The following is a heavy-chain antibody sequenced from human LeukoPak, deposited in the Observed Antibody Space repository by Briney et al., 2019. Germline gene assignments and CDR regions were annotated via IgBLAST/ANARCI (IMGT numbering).Heavy chain of an antibody. CDR3: ARDLGYYGSGSYYNVDY. Sequence: GGSLRLSCAASGFPFSSYFMNWVRQAPGKGLEWVSSISGSSSYIYDADSVKGRFTISRDNAKNSLYLQMNSLRAEDTAVYYCARDLGYYGSGSYYNVDYWGQGTLVTVSS. J-gene: IGHJ4*02. CDR1: GFPFSSYF. D-gene: IGHD3-10*01. CDR2: ISGSSSYI. V-gene: IGHV3-21*01.